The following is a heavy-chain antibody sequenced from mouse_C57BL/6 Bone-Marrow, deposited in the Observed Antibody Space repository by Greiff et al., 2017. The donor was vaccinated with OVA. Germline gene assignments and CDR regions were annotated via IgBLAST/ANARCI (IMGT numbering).Heavy chain of an antibody. CDR3: ARWLLPYFDY. Sequence: DVMLVESGGDLVKPGGSLKLSCAASGFTFSSYGMSWVRQTPDKRLEWVATISSGGSYTYYPDSVKGRFTISRDNAKNTLYLQMSSLKSEDTAMYYCARWLLPYFDYWGQGTTLTVSS. D-gene: IGHD2-3*01. CDR2: ISSGGSYT. V-gene: IGHV5-6*02. J-gene: IGHJ2*01. CDR1: GFTFSSYG.